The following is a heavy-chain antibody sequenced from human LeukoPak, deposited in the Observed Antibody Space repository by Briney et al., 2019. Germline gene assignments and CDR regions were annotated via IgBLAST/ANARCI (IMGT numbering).Heavy chain of an antibody. Sequence: PAETLSFTWTVSDCSIMSSYCYGGGIRQPLGTGLVWIRSIYDSGSTYYNPSLKSRVTISVDTSKNQFSLKLNAVTAADTAVYYCARHYGPWGQGTLVTVSS. CDR1: DCSIMSSYCY. CDR3: ARHYGP. V-gene: IGHV4-39*01. CDR2: IYDSGST. J-gene: IGHJ5*02. D-gene: IGHD3-10*01.